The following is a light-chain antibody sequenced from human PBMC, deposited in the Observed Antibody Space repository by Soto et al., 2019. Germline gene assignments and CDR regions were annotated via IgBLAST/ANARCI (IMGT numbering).Light chain of an antibody. CDR3: QSYDSSLSGYV. J-gene: IGLJ1*01. CDR2: CNS. V-gene: IGLV1-40*01. Sequence: VLTQPPSVSGAPGQRVTISCTGSSSNIGAGYDVHWYQQLPGTAPKLLIYCNSNRPSGVPDRFSGSKSGASASLAITGLQAEDEADYYCQSYDSSLSGYVFGTGTKVTVL. CDR1: SSNIGAGYD.